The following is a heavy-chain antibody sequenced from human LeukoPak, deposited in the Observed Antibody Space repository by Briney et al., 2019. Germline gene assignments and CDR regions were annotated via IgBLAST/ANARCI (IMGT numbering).Heavy chain of an antibody. D-gene: IGHD6-13*01. CDR3: ARDTGIAAPADI. J-gene: IGHJ3*02. CDR1: GFTFSSDA. V-gene: IGHV3-30-3*01. CDR2: ISYDGSNK. Sequence: GGSLRLSCAASGFTFSSDAMHWVRQAPGKGLEWVAVISYDGSNKYYADSVKGRFTISRDNSKNKLYLQMNSLRAEETAVYYCARDTGIAAPADIWGQGTMVTVSS.